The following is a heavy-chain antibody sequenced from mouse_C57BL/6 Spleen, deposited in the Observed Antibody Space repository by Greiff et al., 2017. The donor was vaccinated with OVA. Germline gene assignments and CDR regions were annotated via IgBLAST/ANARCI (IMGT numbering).Heavy chain of an antibody. D-gene: IGHD2-5*01. CDR3: ARGGYSRYFDV. J-gene: IGHJ1*03. V-gene: IGHV1-64*01. Sequence: VQLQQSGAELVKPGASVKLSCKASGYTFTSYWMHWVKQRPGQGLEWIGMIHPNSGSTNYNEKFKSKATLTVDKSSSTAYMQLSSLTSEDSAVYYCARGGYSRYFDVWGTGTTVTVSS. CDR1: GYTFTSYW. CDR2: IHPNSGST.